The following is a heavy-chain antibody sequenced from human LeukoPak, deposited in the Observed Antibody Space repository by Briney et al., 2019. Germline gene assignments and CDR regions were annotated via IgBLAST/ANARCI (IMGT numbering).Heavy chain of an antibody. V-gene: IGHV7-4-1*02. Sequence: ASVKVSCKASGYTFTSYAMNWVRQAPGQGLERMGWINTNTGNPTYAQGFTGRFVFSLDTSVSTAYLQISSLKAEDTAVYYCARVSHSGSYPDDAFDIWGQGTMVTVSS. CDR3: ARVSHSGSYPDDAFDI. CDR2: INTNTGNP. CDR1: GYTFTSYA. J-gene: IGHJ3*02. D-gene: IGHD3-10*01.